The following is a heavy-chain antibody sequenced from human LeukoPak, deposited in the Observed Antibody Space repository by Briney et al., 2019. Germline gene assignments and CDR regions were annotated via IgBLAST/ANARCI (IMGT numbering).Heavy chain of an antibody. J-gene: IGHJ4*02. Sequence: PGGSLRLSCAASGFTFSSYSLNWVRQAPGKGLEWVSYISSSSSTIYYADSVKGRFTISRDNAKNSLYLQMNSLRAEDTAVYYCARDWEIVGADFDYWGQGTLVTVSS. CDR1: GFTFSSYS. CDR2: ISSSSSTI. V-gene: IGHV3-48*01. D-gene: IGHD1-26*01. CDR3: ARDWEIVGADFDY.